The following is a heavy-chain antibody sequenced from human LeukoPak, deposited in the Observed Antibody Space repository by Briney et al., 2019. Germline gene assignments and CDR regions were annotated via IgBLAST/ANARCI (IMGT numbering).Heavy chain of an antibody. CDR3: TRREDGNNPSFDY. Sequence: PGGSLRLSCAASGFTFSGSAVHWVRQASGKGLEWVGRIRSKAKSYATGYAASVRGRFTISRDDSKNTAYLQMNSLRTEDTAVYYCTRREDGNNPSFDYWGQGTLVTVSS. J-gene: IGHJ4*02. CDR2: IRSKAKSYAT. D-gene: IGHD5-24*01. V-gene: IGHV3-73*01. CDR1: GFTFSGSA.